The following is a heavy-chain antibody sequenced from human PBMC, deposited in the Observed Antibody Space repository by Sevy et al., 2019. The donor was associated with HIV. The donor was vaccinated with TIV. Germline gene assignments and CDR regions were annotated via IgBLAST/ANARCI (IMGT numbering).Heavy chain of an antibody. CDR3: ARDHSRSYYDSWFDP. D-gene: IGHD1-26*01. V-gene: IGHV4-61*01. CDR1: GGSVSSDNYY. Sequence: SETLSLTCTVSGGSVSSDNYYWSWIRQPPGKGLEWIGNIYYSGSTNYNPSLKGRVTISVDTSKNQFSLKLSSVTAADTAVYYCARDHSRSYYDSWFDPWGREPWSPSPQ. CDR2: IYYSGST. J-gene: IGHJ5*02.